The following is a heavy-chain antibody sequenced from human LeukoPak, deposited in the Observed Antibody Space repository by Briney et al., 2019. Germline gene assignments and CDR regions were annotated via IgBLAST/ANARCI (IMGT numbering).Heavy chain of an antibody. V-gene: IGHV3-23*01. CDR1: GFIFSSYA. J-gene: IGHJ4*02. D-gene: IGHD2-15*01. CDR3: AKGSPQCVVVVATTLYFDY. Sequence: GGSLRLSRAASGFIFSSYAMSWVRQPPAKGLEWVSAISGSGGTTYYADFAKGRFPISRNNSKNTLHLQKSSLRAEDTAVYYCAKGSPQCVVVVATTLYFDYWGQGTLVTVSS. CDR2: ISGSGGTT.